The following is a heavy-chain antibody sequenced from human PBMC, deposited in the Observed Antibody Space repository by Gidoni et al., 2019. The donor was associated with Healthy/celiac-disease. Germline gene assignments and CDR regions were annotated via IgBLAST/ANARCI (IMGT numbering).Heavy chain of an antibody. D-gene: IGHD5-12*01. CDR1: GGPFRSYA. CDR3: ARDEGGYSGYGVFDY. Sequence: QVQLVQSGAEVKKPGSSVKVSCKASGGPFRSYAISWVRQAPGQGLEWMGGIIPIFGTANYAQKFQGRVTITADESTSTAYMELSSLRSEDTAVYYCARDEGGYSGYGVFDYWGQGTLVTVSS. J-gene: IGHJ4*02. CDR2: IIPIFGTA. V-gene: IGHV1-69*01.